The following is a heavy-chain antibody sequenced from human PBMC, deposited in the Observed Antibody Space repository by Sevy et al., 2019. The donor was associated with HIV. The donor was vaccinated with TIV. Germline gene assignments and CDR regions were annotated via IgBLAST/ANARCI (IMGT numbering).Heavy chain of an antibody. Sequence: GGSLRLSCAASGFTFSSYGMHWVRQAPGKGLEWVAVISYDGSNKDYADSVKGRFTISRDNSKNTLYLQMNSLRAEDTAVYYCAKVRSSSTPTDRKYYYYGMDVWGQGTTVTVSS. CDR2: ISYDGSNK. CDR3: AKVRSSSTPTDRKYYYYGMDV. D-gene: IGHD6-6*01. J-gene: IGHJ6*02. V-gene: IGHV3-30*18. CDR1: GFTFSSYG.